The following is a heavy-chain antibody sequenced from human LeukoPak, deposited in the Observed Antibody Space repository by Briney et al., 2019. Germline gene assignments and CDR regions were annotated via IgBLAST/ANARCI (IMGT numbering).Heavy chain of an antibody. J-gene: IGHJ4*02. CDR3: TREAAAGIDY. Sequence: GGSLRLSCAASGFTFSTYWMSWVRQAPGKGLEWVANIKQDGSEKYYLVSVKGRFTISRDNAKNSLYLQMNSLRAEDTAVYFCTREAAAGIDYWGQGTLVTVSS. D-gene: IGHD6-13*01. CDR1: GFTFSTYW. CDR2: IKQDGSEK. V-gene: IGHV3-7*01.